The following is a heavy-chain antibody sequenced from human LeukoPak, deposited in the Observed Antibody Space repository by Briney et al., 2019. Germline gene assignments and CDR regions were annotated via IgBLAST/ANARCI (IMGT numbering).Heavy chain of an antibody. Sequence: GASVKVSCKASGYTFTSYYMHWVRQAPGQGLEWMGLINPSGGSTSYAQKFQGRVTMTRDTSTSTVYMELSSLRSEDTAVYYCARDYYDSSGYFVDDYWGQGTLVTVSS. CDR3: ARDYYDSSGYFVDDY. D-gene: IGHD3-22*01. CDR1: GYTFTSYY. CDR2: INPSGGST. J-gene: IGHJ4*02. V-gene: IGHV1-46*01.